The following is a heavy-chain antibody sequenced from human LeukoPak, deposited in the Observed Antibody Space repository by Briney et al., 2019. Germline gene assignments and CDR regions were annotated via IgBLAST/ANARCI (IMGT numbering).Heavy chain of an antibody. D-gene: IGHD1-1*01. J-gene: IGHJ3*02. CDR1: GYTLTELS. Sequence: SVKVSCKVSGYTLTELSMHWVRRAPGKGLEWMGGFDPEDGETIYAQKFQGRVTMTEDTSTDTAYMELSSLRSEDTAVYYCATESGVQDAFDIWGQGTMVTVSS. CDR3: ATESGVQDAFDI. CDR2: FDPEDGET. V-gene: IGHV1-24*01.